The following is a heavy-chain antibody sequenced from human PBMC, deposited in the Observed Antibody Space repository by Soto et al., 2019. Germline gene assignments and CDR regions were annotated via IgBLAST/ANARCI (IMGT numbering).Heavy chain of an antibody. CDR2: IGGGGIGS. Sequence: WWSLRLSCVASVYNFGSYAMIWVRQAPEKGLEWISTIGGGGIGSYYADSVKGRFTISRDNSKNTLYLQMNSLRAEDTGVYYCAKDPRLELRGVDSWGQGTQVTVPQ. CDR1: VYNFGSYA. J-gene: IGHJ4*02. D-gene: IGHD1-7*01. CDR3: AKDPRLELRGVDS. V-gene: IGHV3-23*01.